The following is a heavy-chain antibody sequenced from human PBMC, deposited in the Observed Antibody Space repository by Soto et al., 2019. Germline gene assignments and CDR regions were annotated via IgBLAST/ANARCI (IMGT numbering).Heavy chain of an antibody. D-gene: IGHD3-10*01. J-gene: IGHJ4*02. CDR2: INVYNGNT. Sequence: QVQLVQSGAEVKKPGASVKVSCKASGYTFTSYGISWVRQAPGQGLEWMGWINVYNGNTNYAQKLQGRVTMTTDTATSTASLDLRSLRSGDTDVSFCARDTSRGEYDYWGQGTLVTVSS. CDR3: ARDTSRGEYDY. CDR1: GYTFTSYG. V-gene: IGHV1-18*01.